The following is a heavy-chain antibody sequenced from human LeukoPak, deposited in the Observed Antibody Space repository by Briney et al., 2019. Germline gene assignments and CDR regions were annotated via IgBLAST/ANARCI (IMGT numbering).Heavy chain of an antibody. D-gene: IGHD6-13*01. CDR2: ISSSSSYI. V-gene: IGHV3-21*01. CDR1: GFTFSSYS. J-gene: IGHJ4*02. Sequence: GGSLRLSCAASGFTFSSYSMNWVRQAPGKGLEWVSSISSSSSYIYYADSVKGRFTISRDNAKNSLYLQMNSLRAEDTAVYYCAREKPIAAAPFDHWGQGTLVTVSS. CDR3: AREKPIAAAPFDH.